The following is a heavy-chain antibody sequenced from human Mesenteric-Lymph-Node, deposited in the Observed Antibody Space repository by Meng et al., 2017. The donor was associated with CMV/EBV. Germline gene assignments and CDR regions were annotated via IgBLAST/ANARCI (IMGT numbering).Heavy chain of an antibody. CDR2: INWNGVSI. J-gene: IGHJ6*02. Sequence: GESLKISCAASGFTFDDYGMSWVRQAPGKGLEWVSGINWNGVSIVYADSVKGRFTISRDNAKNSLYLQMNSLRAEDTAVYYCAKHMGRFLDYAVDVWGPGTTVTVSS. D-gene: IGHD3-3*01. CDR3: AKHMGRFLDYAVDV. CDR1: GFTFDDYG. V-gene: IGHV3-20*04.